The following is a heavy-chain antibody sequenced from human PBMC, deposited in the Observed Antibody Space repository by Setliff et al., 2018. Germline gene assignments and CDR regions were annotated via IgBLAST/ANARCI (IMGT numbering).Heavy chain of an antibody. Sequence: GSLRLSCAASGFTFTSYSMNWVRQAPGMRLEWVSYIHKSGATIYYADSVKGRFTISRDSATNSLYLQMNSLRAEDTAVYYCVRDPHALDYWGQGTLVTVSS. V-gene: IGHV3-48*01. CDR3: VRDPHALDY. J-gene: IGHJ4*02. CDR2: IHKSGATI. CDR1: GFTFTSYS.